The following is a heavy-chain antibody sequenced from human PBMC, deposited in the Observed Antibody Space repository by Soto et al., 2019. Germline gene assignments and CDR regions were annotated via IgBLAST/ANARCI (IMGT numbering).Heavy chain of an antibody. V-gene: IGHV3-72*01. CDR1: GFTFSAHY. Sequence: EVQLVESGGGLVQPGGSLRLSCAASGFTFSAHYIDWVRQAPGKGLEWVGRIKNKANRYTTEYAASVEGRFTISSEDSQNSLDLQMTSLKTEETAVYYWARVSLMGASGGRYFDYWGQGSQVAVSS. CDR3: ARVSLMGASGGRYFDY. D-gene: IGHD1-26*01. J-gene: IGHJ4*02. CDR2: IKNKANRYTT.